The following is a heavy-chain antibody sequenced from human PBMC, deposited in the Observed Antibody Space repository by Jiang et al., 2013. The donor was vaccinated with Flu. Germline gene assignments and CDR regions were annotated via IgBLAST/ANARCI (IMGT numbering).Heavy chain of an antibody. J-gene: IGHJ4*02. CDR3: ASLPSGSGSYYRAFVY. Sequence: VYYGGRHQLXPSLKSRVTISVDTSKNQFSLKLSSVTAADTAVYYCASLPSGSGSYYRAFVYWGQGTLVTISS. D-gene: IGHD3-10*01. V-gene: IGHV4-59*01. CDR2: VYYGGRH.